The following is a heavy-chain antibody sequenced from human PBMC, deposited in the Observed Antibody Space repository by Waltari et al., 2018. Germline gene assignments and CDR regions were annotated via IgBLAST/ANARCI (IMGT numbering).Heavy chain of an antibody. CDR3: AGGGGYSFGYRVFDY. V-gene: IGHV1-2*02. CDR2: SDPKSGGT. J-gene: IGHJ4*02. D-gene: IGHD5-18*01. CDR1: GYTFTGYY. Sequence: QVQLVQSGAEVKKPGASVKVSCKASGYTFTGYYMHWVRQAPGQGLEWMGWSDPKSGGTNYAQKFQGRVTMTRDTSSSTAYMELSRLRSDDTAVYYCAGGGGYSFGYRVFDYWGQGTLVTVSS.